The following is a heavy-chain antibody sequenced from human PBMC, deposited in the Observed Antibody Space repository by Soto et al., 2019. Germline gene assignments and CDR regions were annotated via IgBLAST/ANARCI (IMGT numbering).Heavy chain of an antibody. J-gene: IGHJ3*02. CDR1: GFIFTSYA. Sequence: PGGSLRLSCAGSGFIFTSYAMSLVRQAPGKGLEWVSFISGSGDNLYYADSVKGRFTISRDNSRNTLYVHMSSLRAEDTAVYHCVKDYHHDYYDSSGYDIWGRGAMVTVSS. V-gene: IGHV3-23*01. CDR3: VKDYHHDYYDSSGYDI. D-gene: IGHD3-22*01. CDR2: ISGSGDNL.